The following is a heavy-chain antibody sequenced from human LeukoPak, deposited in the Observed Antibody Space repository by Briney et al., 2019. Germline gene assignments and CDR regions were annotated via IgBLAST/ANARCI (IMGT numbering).Heavy chain of an antibody. Sequence: SETLSLTCTVSGGSISSYYWSWNRQPPGKGLEWIGYIYYSGGTNYNPSLKSRDTISVDTSKNQFSLKLTSVTAADTAVYYCARPSRMYSSGWPFDCGGQEARDTVSS. CDR3: ARPSRMYSSGWPFDC. CDR1: GGSISSYY. J-gene: IGHJ4*02. D-gene: IGHD6-19*01. V-gene: IGHV4-59*08. CDR2: IYYSGGT.